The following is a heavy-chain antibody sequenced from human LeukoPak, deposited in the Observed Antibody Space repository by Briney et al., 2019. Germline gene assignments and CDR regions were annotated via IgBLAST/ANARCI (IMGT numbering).Heavy chain of an antibody. Sequence: GGSLRLSCAAPGFSFSSYAMSWVRQAPGKGLERVSGISGSGGRTYYADSVKGRFTISRDKSKNTLYLQMNSLRAEDTAVYYCAKAAGYDILTGLNWFDPWGQGTLVTVSS. CDR3: AKAAGYDILTGLNWFDP. D-gene: IGHD3-9*01. CDR1: GFSFSSYA. V-gene: IGHV3-23*01. CDR2: ISGSGGRT. J-gene: IGHJ5*02.